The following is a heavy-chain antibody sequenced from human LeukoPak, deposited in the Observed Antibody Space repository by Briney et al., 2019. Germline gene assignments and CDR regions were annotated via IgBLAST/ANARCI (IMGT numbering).Heavy chain of an antibody. CDR1: GFSFSSYW. CDR3: ARMSTSSWFVCDY. CDR2: IKQDGSEK. Sequence: GGSLRLSCAASGFSFSSYWMTWVRQAPGKGLEWVSNIKQDGSEKYYVDSVMGRFTISRDNAKNSLYLQMNSLRAEDTAVYYCARMSTSSWFVCDYWGQGTLVTVSS. D-gene: IGHD6-13*01. J-gene: IGHJ4*02. V-gene: IGHV3-7*01.